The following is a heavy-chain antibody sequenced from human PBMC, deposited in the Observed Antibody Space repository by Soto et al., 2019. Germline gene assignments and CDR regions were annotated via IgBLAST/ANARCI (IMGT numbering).Heavy chain of an antibody. J-gene: IGHJ5*02. V-gene: IGHV3-74*01. CDR2: ISPDGSST. CDR3: AGGFNPHSTKTEGGWQGGWFDP. CDR1: EFTFNNYW. D-gene: IGHD6-19*01. Sequence: EVQLVESGGGLVQPGGSLRLSCAASEFTFNNYWMHWVRQAPGKGLVWVSRISPDGSSTTYADSVKGRFTISRDNATNTLFLEVNSLRADDTAVYYCAGGFNPHSTKTEGGWQGGWFDPWGQGTLVTVSS.